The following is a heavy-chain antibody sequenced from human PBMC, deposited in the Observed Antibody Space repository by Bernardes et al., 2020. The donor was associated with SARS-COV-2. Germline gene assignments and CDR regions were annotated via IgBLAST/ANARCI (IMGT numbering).Heavy chain of an antibody. J-gene: IGHJ4*02. CDR2: ISGSGGTT. V-gene: IGHV3-23*01. Sequence: SLRLSCAASGFTFSSYAMTWVRHAPVKGLEWVSTISGSGGTTYYADSVKGRFTISRDNSKNTLYLQMNSLRAEDTAVYYCVKGVDFWSGKYYFDYWGQGTLVTVSS. D-gene: IGHD3-3*01. CDR3: VKGVDFWSGKYYFDY. CDR1: GFTFSSYA.